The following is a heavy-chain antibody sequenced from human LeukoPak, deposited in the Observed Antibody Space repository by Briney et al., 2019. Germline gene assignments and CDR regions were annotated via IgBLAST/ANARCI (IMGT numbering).Heavy chain of an antibody. V-gene: IGHV4-59*01. CDR3: ARVISGWFGDY. CDR1: GGPISSYY. J-gene: IGHJ4*02. CDR2: IYYSGNT. Sequence: ETLSLTCTVSGGPISSYYWSWIRQPPGKGLEWIGYIYYSGNTNYNPSLKSRVTISVDTSKNQFSLKLSSVTAADTAVYYCARVISGWFGDYWGQGTLVTVSS. D-gene: IGHD3-10*01.